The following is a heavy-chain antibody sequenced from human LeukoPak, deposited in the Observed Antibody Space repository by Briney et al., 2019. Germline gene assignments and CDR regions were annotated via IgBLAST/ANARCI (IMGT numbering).Heavy chain of an antibody. V-gene: IGHV3-48*02. J-gene: IGHJ4*02. CDR2: ISSSTSTI. CDR1: GFTFSSYA. Sequence: PGGSLRLSCTASGFTFSSYAMNWVRHAPGKGLQWISYISSSTSTIYYADSVKGRFTISRDNAKNSPYLQMNSLRDEDTAVYYCARDTGDGSYDFWGQGTLVTVSS. CDR3: ARDTGDGSYDF. D-gene: IGHD1-26*01.